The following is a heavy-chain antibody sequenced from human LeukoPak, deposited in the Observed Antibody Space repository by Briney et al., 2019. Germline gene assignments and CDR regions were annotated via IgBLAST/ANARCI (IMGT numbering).Heavy chain of an antibody. J-gene: IGHJ6*02. CDR3: ASLPTWNGSSPYS. Sequence: PSGTLSLTCTVSGGSISSYYWSWIRQAPGKGLEWIAYIYNSGSTKYNPPLKSRVTISVDRSKNQFSLKLSSLTAADTAVYYCASLPTWNGSSPYSWGQGTKVADCS. CDR2: IYNSGST. CDR1: GGSISSYY. V-gene: IGHV4-59*08. D-gene: IGHD6-13*01.